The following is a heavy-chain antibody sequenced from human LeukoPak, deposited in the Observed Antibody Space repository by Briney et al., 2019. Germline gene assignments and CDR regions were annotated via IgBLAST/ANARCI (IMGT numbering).Heavy chain of an antibody. Sequence: GGSLRLSCEASGFTFSSYWMSWVRQAPGKGLEWVANIKKDGSEKYYVDSVKGRFTISRDNAKNSLYLQMNSLRAEDTAVYYCAREIPAAESSLYYYYYYMDVWGKGTTVTVSS. CDR1: GFTFSSYW. V-gene: IGHV3-7*01. CDR2: IKKDGSEK. J-gene: IGHJ6*03. D-gene: IGHD6-13*01. CDR3: AREIPAAESSLYYYYYYMDV.